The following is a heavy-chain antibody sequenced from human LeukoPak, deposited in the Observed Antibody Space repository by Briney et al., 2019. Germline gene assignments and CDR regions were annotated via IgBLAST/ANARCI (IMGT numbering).Heavy chain of an antibody. J-gene: IGHJ4*02. V-gene: IGHV3-21*01. Sequence: GGSLRLSCAASGFTFSSYSMNWVRQAPGKGLEWVSSISSSSSYIYYADSVRGRFTISRDNAKNSLYLQMNSLRAEDTAVYYCARELGYNDSSGYWGQGTLVTVSS. CDR2: ISSSSSYI. D-gene: IGHD3-22*01. CDR1: GFTFSSYS. CDR3: ARELGYNDSSGY.